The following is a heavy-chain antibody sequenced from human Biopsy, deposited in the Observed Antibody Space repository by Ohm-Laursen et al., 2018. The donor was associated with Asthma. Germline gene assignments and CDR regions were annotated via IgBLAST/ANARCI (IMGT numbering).Heavy chain of an antibody. CDR2: VSYDGGVA. Sequence: SLRLSCAASGFVFRSHAMHWVRQAPGRGLEWVAVVSYDGGVAHYADSMKGRFTISRDNAKSTLYLQMNRLRTDDTAVYYCAKRRGYSDLTDFDHWGQGTLVTVSS. CDR1: GFVFRSHA. J-gene: IGHJ4*02. V-gene: IGHV3-30*18. D-gene: IGHD3-3*01. CDR3: AKRRGYSDLTDFDH.